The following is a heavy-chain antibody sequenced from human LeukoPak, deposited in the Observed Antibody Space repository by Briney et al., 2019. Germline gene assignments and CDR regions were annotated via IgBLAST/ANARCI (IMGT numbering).Heavy chain of an antibody. V-gene: IGHV3-23*01. CDR3: AKSRVGYDY. CDR2: LTGSGGNT. D-gene: IGHD1-26*01. Sequence: PGGPLRLSCAASGFTFSSYVMSWVRQAPGQGLEWVSTLTGSGGNTYYADSVKGRFTISRDNSKNTLYLQMNSLRAEDTAVYYCAKSRVGYDYWGQGTLVTVSS. J-gene: IGHJ4*02. CDR1: GFTFSSYV.